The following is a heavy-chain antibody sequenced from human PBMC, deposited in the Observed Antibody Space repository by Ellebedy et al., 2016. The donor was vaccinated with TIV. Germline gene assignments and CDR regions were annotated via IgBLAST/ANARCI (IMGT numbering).Heavy chain of an antibody. Sequence: PGGSLRLSCAASGFTFSFYWMSWVRQAPGKGLEWVANIHKDGSEKFYVDSVKGRFTISRDNAKNSLYLQMNSLRAEDTAVYYWASPPGVVALWGQGTLVTVSS. CDR3: ASPPGVVAL. V-gene: IGHV3-7*03. CDR1: GFTFSFYW. CDR2: IHKDGSEK. J-gene: IGHJ4*02. D-gene: IGHD3-10*01.